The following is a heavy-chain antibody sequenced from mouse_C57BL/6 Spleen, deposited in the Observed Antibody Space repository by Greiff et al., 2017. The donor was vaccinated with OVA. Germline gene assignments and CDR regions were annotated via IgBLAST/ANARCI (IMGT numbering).Heavy chain of an antibody. J-gene: IGHJ1*03. CDR3: ASDYGNYVSYWYFDV. Sequence: QVQLQQSGPELVKPGASVKISCKASGYAFSSSWMNWVKQRPGKGLEWIGRIYPGDGDTNYNGKFKGKATLTADKSSSTAYMQLSSLTSEDSAVYCCASDYGNYVSYWYFDVWGTGTTVTVSS. D-gene: IGHD2-1*01. V-gene: IGHV1-82*01. CDR2: IYPGDGDT. CDR1: GYAFSSSW.